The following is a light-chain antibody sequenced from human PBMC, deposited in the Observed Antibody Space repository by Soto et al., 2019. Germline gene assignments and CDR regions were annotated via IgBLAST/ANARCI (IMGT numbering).Light chain of an antibody. V-gene: IGLV1-44*01. CDR1: SSNIGSNT. J-gene: IGLJ3*02. CDR2: SNN. Sequence: QSVLTQPPSASGTPGQRVTISCSGSSSNIGSNTVNCYQQLPGTAPKLLIYSNNQRPSGVPDRFSGSKSGTSASLAISGLQSEDEADYYCAAWDDSLNGLVFGGGTQLTV. CDR3: AAWDDSLNGLV.